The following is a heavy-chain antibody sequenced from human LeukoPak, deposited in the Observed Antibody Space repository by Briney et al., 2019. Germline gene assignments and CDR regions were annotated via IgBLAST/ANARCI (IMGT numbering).Heavy chain of an antibody. J-gene: IGHJ4*02. CDR2: IKQGGGEK. CDR3: AKDIHYFRSDY. CDR1: AFTFSNHW. V-gene: IGHV3-7*01. Sequence: GGSLRLSCAASAFTFSNHWMIWVRQAPGEGREWVASIKQGGGEKKYVGSVGGRFIISRDNANNLPHCQMNSRTTKDTAVYYCAKDIHYFRSDYWGQGTLVTVSS. D-gene: IGHD3-10*01.